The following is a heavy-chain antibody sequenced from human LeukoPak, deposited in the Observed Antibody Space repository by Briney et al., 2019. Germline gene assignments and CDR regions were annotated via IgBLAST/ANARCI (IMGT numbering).Heavy chain of an antibody. J-gene: IGHJ4*02. CDR1: GFTFSDYY. CDR2: ISSSGFTI. Sequence: GGSLRLSCAASGFTFSDYYMSWIRQSPGKGLEWVSYISSSGFTIFYADSVMGRFTIFKDNARNSLYLQMNSLRAEDTAVYYCARVLYGDYSPFDSWGQGTLVTVSS. D-gene: IGHD4-17*01. CDR3: ARVLYGDYSPFDS. V-gene: IGHV3-11*01.